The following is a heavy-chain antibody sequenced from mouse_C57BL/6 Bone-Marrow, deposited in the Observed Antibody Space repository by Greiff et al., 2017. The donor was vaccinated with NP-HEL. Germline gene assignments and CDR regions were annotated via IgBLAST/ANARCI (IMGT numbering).Heavy chain of an antibody. V-gene: IGHV1-64*01. CDR2: IHPNSGST. D-gene: IGHD4-1*01. CDR1: GYTFTSYW. CDR3: ARWDPFAY. Sequence: QVQLQQSGAELVKPGASVKLSCKASGYTFTSYWMHWVKQRPGQGLEWIGMIHPNSGSTNYTETFTSKATLTVDKSSSTAYMQLRSLTSEDSAVYYCARWDPFAYWGQGTLVTVSA. J-gene: IGHJ3*01.